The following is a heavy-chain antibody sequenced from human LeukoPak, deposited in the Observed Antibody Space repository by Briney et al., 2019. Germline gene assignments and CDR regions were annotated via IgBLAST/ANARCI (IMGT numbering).Heavy chain of an antibody. CDR2: IYDSGST. CDR1: GGSISSSSYY. V-gene: IGHV4-39*07. J-gene: IGHJ4*02. D-gene: IGHD3-10*01. CDR3: ARAANNYYGSGSLRV. Sequence: ASETLSLTCTVSGGSISSSSYYWGWIRQPPGMGLEWIGSIYDSGSTYYNPSLKSRVTISVDTSKNQFSLRLTSVTAADTAVYYCARAANNYYGSGSLRVWGQGTLVTVSS.